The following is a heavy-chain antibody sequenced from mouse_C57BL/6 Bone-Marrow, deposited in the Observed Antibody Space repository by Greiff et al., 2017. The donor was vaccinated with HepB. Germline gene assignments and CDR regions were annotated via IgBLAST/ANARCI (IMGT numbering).Heavy chain of an antibody. V-gene: IGHV14-4*01. Sequence: VQLKESGAELVRPGASVKLSCTASGFNIKDYYMHWVKQRPEQGLEWIGWIDPENGDTEYASKFQGKATITADTSSNTAYLQLSSLTSEDTAVYYCVIYYYGSSYAMDYWGQGTSVTVSS. CDR3: VIYYYGSSYAMDY. D-gene: IGHD1-1*01. CDR2: IDPENGDT. J-gene: IGHJ4*01. CDR1: GFNIKDYY.